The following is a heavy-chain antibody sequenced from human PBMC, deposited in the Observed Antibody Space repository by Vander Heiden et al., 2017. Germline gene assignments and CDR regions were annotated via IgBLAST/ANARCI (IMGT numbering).Heavy chain of an antibody. CDR1: GFNFRSYA. D-gene: IGHD3-10*01. CDR2: ISGSGNDA. CDR3: AKEGLWYGGNWFDP. Sequence: EVQLVESGGGLVQPGGSLRVSCEAAGFNFRSYAMTWVRQAPGKGLEWVSTISGSGNDADYAGPVKGRFIISRDNSKNTLYLQMNSLRAGDTALYYCAKEGLWYGGNWFDPWGQGTLVPVSS. J-gene: IGHJ5*01. V-gene: IGHV3-23*04.